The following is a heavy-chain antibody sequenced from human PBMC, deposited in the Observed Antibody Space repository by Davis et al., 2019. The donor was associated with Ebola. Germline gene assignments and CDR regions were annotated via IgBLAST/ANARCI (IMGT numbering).Heavy chain of an antibody. J-gene: IGHJ6*02. CDR2: ISAYNGNT. CDR1: GYTFTSYG. V-gene: IGHV1-18*01. D-gene: IGHD2-21*01. CDR3: ASLYCGGDCRYYYYGMDV. Sequence: ASVKVSCKASGYTFTSYGISWVRQAPGQGLEWMGWISAYNGNTNYAQKLQGRVTMTTDTSTSTAYMELRSLRSDDTAVYYCASLYCGGDCRYYYYGMDVWGQGTTVTVSS.